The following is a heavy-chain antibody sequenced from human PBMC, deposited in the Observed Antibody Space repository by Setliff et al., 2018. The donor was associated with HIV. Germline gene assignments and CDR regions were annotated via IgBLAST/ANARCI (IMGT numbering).Heavy chain of an antibody. CDR2: IYYSGST. CDR1: GSSISSYY. J-gene: IGHJ4*02. Sequence: PSETLSLTCTVSGSSISSYYWSWIRQPPGKGLEWIGYIYYSGSTNYNASLKSRVTISGDTSKNQFSLKLSSVTAADTAVYYCARGAELLWFGELHNIPYFDYWGQGTLVTVSS. CDR3: ARGAELLWFGELHNIPYFDY. D-gene: IGHD3-10*01. V-gene: IGHV4-59*01.